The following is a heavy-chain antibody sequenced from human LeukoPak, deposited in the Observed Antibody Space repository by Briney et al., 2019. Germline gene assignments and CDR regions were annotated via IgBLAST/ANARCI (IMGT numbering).Heavy chain of an antibody. J-gene: IGHJ6*03. CDR3: ARDYFDSSDYPQTYSYYSMDV. Sequence: GESLRLSCAASGFTFSRYSMIWVRQAPGKGLEGGASISSTRTFIYSVASVKGRFTISRDTAKNSLFLQINSLTADDMAISYCARDYFDSSDYPQTYSYYSMDVWGKGTTVTVSS. CDR2: ISSTRTFI. D-gene: IGHD3-22*01. CDR1: GFTFSRYS. V-gene: IGHV3-21*01.